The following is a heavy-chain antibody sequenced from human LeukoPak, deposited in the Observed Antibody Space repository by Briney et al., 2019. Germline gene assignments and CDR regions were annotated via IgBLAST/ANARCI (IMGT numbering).Heavy chain of an antibody. CDR3: ARDLSGRYAFDI. J-gene: IGHJ3*02. CDR2: LYSDGST. Sequence: GGSLRLSCAASGFTVSSNYMSWVRQAPGKGLEWVSVLYSDGSTYYADSVKGRFTISRDNAKNSLYLQMNSLRDEDTAVYYCARDLSGRYAFDIWGQGTMVTVSS. D-gene: IGHD3-10*01. V-gene: IGHV3-66*01. CDR1: GFTVSSNY.